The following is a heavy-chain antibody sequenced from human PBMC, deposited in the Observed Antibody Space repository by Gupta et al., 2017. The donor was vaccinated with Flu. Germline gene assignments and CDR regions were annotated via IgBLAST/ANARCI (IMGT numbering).Heavy chain of an antibody. CDR3: AKEINDWSYYYYGRDV. J-gene: IGHJ6*02. D-gene: IGHD3-10*01. Sequence: QVQLVESGGGVVQPGRFLRLSCAASGFTFNRYGIPWVRQATGKGVQWGAVVSYDGNDKIDTESVKDRFTSSRDNSKNTVYLQMNSLRVEDTAVYYCAKEINDWSYYYYGRDVWGQGTTVSVSS. V-gene: IGHV3-30*18. CDR2: VSYDGNDK. CDR1: GFTFNRYG.